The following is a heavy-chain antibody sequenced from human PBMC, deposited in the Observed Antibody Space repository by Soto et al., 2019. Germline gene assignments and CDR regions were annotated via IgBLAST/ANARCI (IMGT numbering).Heavy chain of an antibody. V-gene: IGHV3-74*01. CDR2: IKSDGGSA. CDR1: GFTFSDFW. Sequence: EVQLVESGGGLVQPGGSLRLSCAASGFTFSDFWLHWVRQAPEKGLVWVSRIKSDGGSANYADSVKGRFTIFRDNAKNTVYLQTDSLRAEDTAVYYCARGAKGAYDVDVWGKGTTVTVSS. CDR3: ARGAKGAYDVDV. J-gene: IGHJ6*04. D-gene: IGHD2-21*01.